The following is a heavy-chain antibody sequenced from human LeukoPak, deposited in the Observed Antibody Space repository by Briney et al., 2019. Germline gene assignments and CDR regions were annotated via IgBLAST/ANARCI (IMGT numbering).Heavy chain of an antibody. CDR2: INTNTGNP. D-gene: IGHD6-13*01. V-gene: IGHV7-4-1*02. CDR1: GYTFTIYA. CDR3: ATTPGYSSSWYRDDFDY. Sequence: ASVRXSCRASGYTFTIYAMNWVRQAPGQGLEWMGWINTNTGNPTYAQGFTGRFVFSLDTSVSTAYLQISSLKAEDTAVYYCATTPGYSSSWYRDDFDYWGQGTLVTVSS. J-gene: IGHJ4*02.